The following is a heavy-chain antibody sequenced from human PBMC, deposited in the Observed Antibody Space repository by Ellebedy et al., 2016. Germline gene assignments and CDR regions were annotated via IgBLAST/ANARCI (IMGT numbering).Heavy chain of an antibody. CDR1: GFSFNTFF. J-gene: IGHJ4*02. D-gene: IGHD4-17*01. V-gene: IGHV3-23*01. CDR3: YYGHYSGY. CDR2: ISGDGDII. Sequence: GGSLRLXXGASGFSFNTFFMSWVRQAPGGGLEWFSTISGDGDIIFSADSVKGRFTISRDNSRYTLYLQMDSLRAADTAVYYCYYGHYSGYWGQGTLVTVSS.